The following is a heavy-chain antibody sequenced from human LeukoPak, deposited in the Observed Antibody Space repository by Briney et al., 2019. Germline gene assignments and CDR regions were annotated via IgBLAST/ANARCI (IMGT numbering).Heavy chain of an antibody. Sequence: GGSLRLSCAASGFTVSSNYMSWVRQAPGKGLEWVSVMYSGGYTYYADSVSGRFTISRDNSKNTLYLQMNSLRAEDTAIYYCAKGAARYYFDYWGQGTLVTVSS. CDR1: GFTVSSNY. CDR3: AKGAARYYFDY. D-gene: IGHD6-6*01. J-gene: IGHJ4*02. CDR2: MYSGGYT. V-gene: IGHV3-66*01.